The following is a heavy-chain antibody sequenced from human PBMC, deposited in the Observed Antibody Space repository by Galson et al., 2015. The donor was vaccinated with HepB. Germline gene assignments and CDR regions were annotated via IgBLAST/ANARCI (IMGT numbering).Heavy chain of an antibody. CDR1: GFTFSSYS. V-gene: IGHV3-30*04. D-gene: IGHD6-19*01. J-gene: IGHJ4*02. Sequence: SLRLSCAASGFTFSSYSMHWVRQAPGKGLEWVAIISDDGEIKHYADSLKGRFTISRDNSQNTLYVPMNSLRGEDTAVSYCASGHSSGWSLTFDYWGQGALVTVSS. CDR3: ASGHSSGWSLTFDY. CDR2: ISDDGEIK.